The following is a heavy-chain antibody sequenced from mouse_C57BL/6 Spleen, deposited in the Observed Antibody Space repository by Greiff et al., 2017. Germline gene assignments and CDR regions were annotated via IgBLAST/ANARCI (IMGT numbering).Heavy chain of an antibody. CDR2: ISYDGSN. D-gene: IGHD1-1*02. V-gene: IGHV3-6*01. Sequence: EVKLQESGPGLVKPSQSLSLTCSVTGYSITSGYYWNWIRQFPGNKLEWMGYISYDGSNNYNPSLKNRTSITRDTSKNQFFLKLNSVTTEDTATYYCARDSGGNWFAYWGQGTLSLSLQ. J-gene: IGHJ3*01. CDR1: GYSITSGYY. CDR3: ARDSGGNWFAY.